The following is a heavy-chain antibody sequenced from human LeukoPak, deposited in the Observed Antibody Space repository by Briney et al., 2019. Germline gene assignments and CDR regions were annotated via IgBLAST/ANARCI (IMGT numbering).Heavy chain of an antibody. CDR3: ARVSITMVRGVMEYFDY. CDR2: IYYSGST. D-gene: IGHD3-10*01. Sequence: SETLSLTCTVSGGSISSGDYYWSWIRQPPGKGLEWIGYIYYSGSTHYNPSLKSRVTISVDTSKNQFSLKLSSVTAADTAVYYCARVSITMVRGVMEYFDYWGQGTLVTVSS. CDR1: GGSISSGDYY. V-gene: IGHV4-30-4*08. J-gene: IGHJ4*02.